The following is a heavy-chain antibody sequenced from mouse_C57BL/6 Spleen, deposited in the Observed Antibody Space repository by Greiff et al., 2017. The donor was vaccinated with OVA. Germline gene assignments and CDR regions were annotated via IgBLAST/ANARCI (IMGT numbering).Heavy chain of an antibody. CDR3: GYGYPAWFAY. J-gene: IGHJ3*01. CDR1: GYAFSSSW. D-gene: IGHD2-2*01. Sequence: VNVVESGPELVKPGASVKISCKASGYAFSSSWMNWVKQRPGKGLEWIGRIYPGDGDTNYNGKFKGKATLTADKSSSTAYMQLSSLTSEDSAVYFCGYGYPAWFAYWGQGTLVTVSA. V-gene: IGHV1-82*01. CDR2: IYPGDGDT.